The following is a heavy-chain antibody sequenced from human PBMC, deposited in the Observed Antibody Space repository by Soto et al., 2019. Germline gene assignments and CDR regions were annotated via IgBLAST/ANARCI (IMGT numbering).Heavy chain of an antibody. Sequence: ASVKVSCKASGYTFTSYAMHWVRQAPGQRLEWMGWINAGNGNTKYSQKFQGRVTITRDTSASTAYMELSSLRSEDTAVYYCASTYYDILTGYYISGMDVWGQGTTVTVS. D-gene: IGHD3-9*01. CDR1: GYTFTSYA. CDR2: INAGNGNT. J-gene: IGHJ6*02. V-gene: IGHV1-3*01. CDR3: ASTYYDILTGYYISGMDV.